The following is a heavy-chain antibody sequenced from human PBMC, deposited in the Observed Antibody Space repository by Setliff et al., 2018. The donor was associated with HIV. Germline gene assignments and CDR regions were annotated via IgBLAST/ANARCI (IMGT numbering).Heavy chain of an antibody. V-gene: IGHV3-53*01. J-gene: IGHJ6*03. CDR2: IYSGGST. Sequence: GGSLRLSCAVSGFTVSGSYMSWVRQAPGKGLEWVSVIYSGGSTYYADSVKGRFTISRDNSKNTLYLQMNSLRAEDTAVYYCARAPGSSWYRAAYYYMDVWGKGTTVTVS. CDR1: GFTVSGSY. CDR3: ARAPGSSWYRAAYYYMDV. D-gene: IGHD6-13*01.